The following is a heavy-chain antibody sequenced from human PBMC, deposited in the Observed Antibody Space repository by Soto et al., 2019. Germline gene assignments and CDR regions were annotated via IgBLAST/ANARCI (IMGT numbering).Heavy chain of an antibody. V-gene: IGHV3-11*06. Sequence: SGGSLRLSCAGSGFTFGDSYMSWIRQAPGKGLEWLSYISPGSRYPAYADSVKGQFTISRDNAKRSLYLQMMSLTAEDTAIYYCVRGGGGGLFDPWGQGTMVTVSS. D-gene: IGHD2-15*01. CDR3: VRGGGGGLFDP. CDR1: GFTFGDSY. CDR2: ISPGSRYP. J-gene: IGHJ5*02.